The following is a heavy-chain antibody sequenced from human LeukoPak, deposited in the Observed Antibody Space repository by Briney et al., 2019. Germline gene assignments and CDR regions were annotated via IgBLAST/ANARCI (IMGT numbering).Heavy chain of an antibody. CDR3: ARDVQGSSSWYYYYYYMDV. CDR2: IYYSGST. D-gene: IGHD6-13*01. CDR1: GGSISSYY. J-gene: IGHJ6*03. V-gene: IGHV4-59*12. Sequence: SETLSLTCTVSGGSISSYYWSWIRQPPGKGLEWIGYIYYSGSTNYNPSLKSRVTISVDTSKNQFSLKLSSVTAADTAVYYCARDVQGSSSWYYYYYYMDVWGKGTTVTVSS.